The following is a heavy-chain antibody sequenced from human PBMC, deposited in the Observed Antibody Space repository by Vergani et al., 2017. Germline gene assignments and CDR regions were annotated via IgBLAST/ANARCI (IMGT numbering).Heavy chain of an antibody. Sequence: QVQLVESGGGVVQPGRSLRLSCAASGFTFSSYAMHWVRQAPGKGLEWVAVISYDGSNKYYADSVKGRFTISRDNAKNSLYLQMNSLRAEDTAVYYCAIEDGYNAFDIWGQGTMVTVSS. V-gene: IGHV3-30-3*01. D-gene: IGHD5-24*01. J-gene: IGHJ3*02. CDR2: ISYDGSNK. CDR1: GFTFSSYA. CDR3: AIEDGYNAFDI.